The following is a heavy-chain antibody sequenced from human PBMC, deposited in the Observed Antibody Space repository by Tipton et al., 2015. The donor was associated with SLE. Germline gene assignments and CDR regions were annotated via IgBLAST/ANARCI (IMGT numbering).Heavy chain of an antibody. D-gene: IGHD2-15*01. CDR2: IHYSGTT. CDR1: GVSISSHY. Sequence: PGLVKPSETMSLTCSVSGVSISSHYWSWIRQPPGKGLEWIGYIHYSGTTNYNPSLRGRVTMSVDTSKNQFSLKLSSVTAADTAMYYCARNKATPDHWGQGTLVTVSS. V-gene: IGHV4-59*11. CDR3: ARNKATPDH. J-gene: IGHJ4*02.